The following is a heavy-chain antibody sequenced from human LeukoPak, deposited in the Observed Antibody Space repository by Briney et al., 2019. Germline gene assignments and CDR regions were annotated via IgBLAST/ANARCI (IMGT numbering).Heavy chain of an antibody. V-gene: IGHV3-23*01. J-gene: IGHJ4*02. Sequence: PGGSLRLSCAASGFTFSSYSMNWVRQAPGKGLEWVSAISGSGGSTYYADSVKGRFTISRDNSKNTLYLQMNSLRAEDTAVYYCAKEGQSGLRYFDWASFDYWGQGTLVTVSS. CDR3: AKEGQSGLRYFDWASFDY. CDR2: ISGSGGST. D-gene: IGHD3-9*01. CDR1: GFTFSSYS.